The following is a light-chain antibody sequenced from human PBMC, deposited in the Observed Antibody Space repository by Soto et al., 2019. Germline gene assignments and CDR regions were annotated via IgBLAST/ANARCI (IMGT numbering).Light chain of an antibody. CDR1: QHVFNW. Sequence: DIQMTQSPSSVSASVGDTVVISCRASQHVFNWLAWYQQKPGEAPKLLIYTTSTLQSGVPSRFSGRGSGTHFALTISSLQPEDFATYYCQQGTSFPLTFGGGTKVDIK. J-gene: IGKJ4*01. CDR3: QQGTSFPLT. CDR2: TTS. V-gene: IGKV1-12*01.